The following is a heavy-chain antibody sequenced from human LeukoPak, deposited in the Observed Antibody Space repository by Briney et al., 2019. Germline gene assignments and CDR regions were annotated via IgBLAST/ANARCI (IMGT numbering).Heavy chain of an antibody. CDR2: IYYSGST. CDR3: ARGPGDGDYEDYFDY. J-gene: IGHJ4*02. D-gene: IGHD4-17*01. V-gene: IGHV4-39*07. Sequence: SETLSLTCTVSGGSISSGSYYWGWIRQPPGKDLEWIGSIYYSGSTYYNPSLKSRVTTSVDTSKNQFSLKLSSVTAADTAVYYCARGPGDGDYEDYFDYWGQGTLVTVSS. CDR1: GGSISSGSYY.